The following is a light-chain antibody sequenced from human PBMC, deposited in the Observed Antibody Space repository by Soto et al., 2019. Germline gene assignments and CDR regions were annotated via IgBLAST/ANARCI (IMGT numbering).Light chain of an antibody. CDR3: SSYTSGSTVV. V-gene: IGLV2-14*01. J-gene: IGLJ2*01. Sequence: QAVVTQPASVSGSPGQSITISCTGTSSDVGGNNYVSWYQQHPDKAPKLTIYEVSNRPSGVSNRFSGSKSGNTASLTISGLQAEDEADYYCSSYTSGSTVVFGGGTKVTVL. CDR2: EVS. CDR1: SSDVGGNNY.